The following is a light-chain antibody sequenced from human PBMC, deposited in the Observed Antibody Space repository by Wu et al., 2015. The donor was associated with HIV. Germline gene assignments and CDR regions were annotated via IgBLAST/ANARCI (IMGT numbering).Light chain of an antibody. CDR1: QTINSNY. CDR2: GAS. J-gene: IGKJ4*01. Sequence: EIVLTQSPGTLSLSPGERATLSCKASQTINSNYLAWYQQKPGRAPRLLISGASSRATGIPDRFRGSGSGTDFTVTISGLEPEDFAVYYCQFYGHSLLFGGGTKVEIK. CDR3: QFYGHSLL. V-gene: IGKV3-20*01.